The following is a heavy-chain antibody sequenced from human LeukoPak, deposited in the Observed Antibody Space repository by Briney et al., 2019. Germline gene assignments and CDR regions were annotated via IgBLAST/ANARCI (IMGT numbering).Heavy chain of an antibody. D-gene: IGHD3-10*01. J-gene: IGHJ4*02. CDR2: ISGSGGAT. CDR3: AKDRPYGAGRDFDS. CDR1: GFTFSSCA. Sequence: GGSLRLSCAASGFTFSSCAMNWVRQAPGKGLEGVSAISGSGGATYYADSVKGRFTISRDNSKNTLYLQMNSLRAEDTAVYYCAKDRPYGAGRDFDSWGQGTLVTVSS. V-gene: IGHV3-23*01.